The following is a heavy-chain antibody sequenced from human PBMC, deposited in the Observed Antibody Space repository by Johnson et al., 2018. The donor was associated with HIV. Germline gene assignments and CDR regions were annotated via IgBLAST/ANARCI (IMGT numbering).Heavy chain of an antibody. CDR2: IWYDGSNK. J-gene: IGHJ3*02. D-gene: IGHD6-13*01. CDR3: TTKPYSSSWYGAFDI. V-gene: IGHV3-33*01. CDR1: GFTFSNYA. Sequence: QVQLVESGGGVVQPGRSLRLSCAASGFTFSNYAMHWVRQAPGKGLEWVAVIWYDGSNKHYADSVKGRFTISRDDSKNTMYQQMNSLKTEDTAVYYCTTKPYSSSWYGAFDIWGQGTMVTVSS.